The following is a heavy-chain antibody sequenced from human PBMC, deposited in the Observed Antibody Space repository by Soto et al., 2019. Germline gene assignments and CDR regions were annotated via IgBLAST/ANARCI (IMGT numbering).Heavy chain of an antibody. CDR3: ARDQGYSSGWPTDFYYYGMDV. D-gene: IGHD6-19*01. J-gene: IGHJ6*02. CDR1: GYTFTSYG. Sequence: ASVKVSCKASGYTFTSYGISWVRQAPGQGLEWMGWISAYNGNTNYAQKLQGRVTMTTDTSTSTAYMELRSLRSDDTAVYYCARDQGYSSGWPTDFYYYGMDVWGQGTTVTVSS. CDR2: ISAYNGNT. V-gene: IGHV1-18*01.